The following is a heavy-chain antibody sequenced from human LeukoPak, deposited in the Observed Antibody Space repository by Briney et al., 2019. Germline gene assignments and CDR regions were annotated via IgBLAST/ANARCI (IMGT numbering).Heavy chain of an antibody. CDR3: AKAIDSGSYPYCFDY. Sequence: PGGSLRLSCAASGFTFNNNWMSWVRQAPGKGLEWVANIKQDGSEKYYVDSVRGRFTISRDNAKNSLYLQMNSLRAEDTALYYCAKAIDSGSYPYCFDYWGQGTLVTVSS. V-gene: IGHV3-7*03. J-gene: IGHJ4*02. CDR1: GFTFNNNW. D-gene: IGHD1-26*01. CDR2: IKQDGSEK.